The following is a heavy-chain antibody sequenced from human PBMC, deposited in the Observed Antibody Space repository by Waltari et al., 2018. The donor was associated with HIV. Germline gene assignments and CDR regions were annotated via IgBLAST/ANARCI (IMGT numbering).Heavy chain of an antibody. CDR1: GFTFSTSR. D-gene: IGHD6-13*01. J-gene: IGHJ4*02. V-gene: IGHV3-7*01. CDR2: IKEDGSEI. Sequence: EVRLVESGGGLDQPGGSLRLSCAASGFTFSTSRLTWVRQAPGKGLEWVANIKEDGSEIHYVDSVKGRFTISRDNAKNSLYLQMNSLRAEDTAVYYCARRQQLTDWGQGTLVTVSS. CDR3: ARRQQLTD.